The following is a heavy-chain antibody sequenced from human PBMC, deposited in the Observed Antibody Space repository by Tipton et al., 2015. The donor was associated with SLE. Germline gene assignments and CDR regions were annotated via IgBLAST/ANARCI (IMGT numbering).Heavy chain of an antibody. CDR3: ARDGGTVTHFDY. J-gene: IGHJ4*02. Sequence: SLRLSCAASGFSFSSYAMHWVRQAPGKGLEWVAVISYDGSNEYYADSVQGRFTISRDNSKNTLYLQMYSLRPDDTAVYYCARDGGTVTHFDYWGQGTLVTVSS. D-gene: IGHD4-17*01. CDR1: GFSFSSYA. V-gene: IGHV3-30*03. CDR2: ISYDGSNE.